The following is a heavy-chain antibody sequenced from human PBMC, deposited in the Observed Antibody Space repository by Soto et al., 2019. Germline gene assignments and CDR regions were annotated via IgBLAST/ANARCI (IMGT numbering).Heavy chain of an antibody. CDR2: ISAYNGNT. Sequence: ASVKVSCKASGYTFTSYGISCVRQAPGQVLEWMGWISAYNGNTNYAQKLQGRVTMTTDTSTSTAYMGLRSLRSDDTAVYYCARAEYYYYGMDVWGQGTTVTVSS. V-gene: IGHV1-18*01. J-gene: IGHJ6*02. CDR1: GYTFTSYG. CDR3: ARAEYYYYGMDV.